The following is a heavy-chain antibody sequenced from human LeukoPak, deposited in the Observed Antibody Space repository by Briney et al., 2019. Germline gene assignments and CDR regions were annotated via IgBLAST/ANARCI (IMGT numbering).Heavy chain of an antibody. V-gene: IGHV1-2*02. Sequence: ASVKVSCKASGYTFTGYYMHWVRQAPGQGLEWMGWINPNSGGTNYAQKFQGRVTMTTDTSTSTAYMELRSLRSDDTAVYYCARVQGSSGWYIFDYWGQGTLVTVSS. CDR2: INPNSGGT. CDR1: GYTFTGYY. D-gene: IGHD6-19*01. J-gene: IGHJ4*02. CDR3: ARVQGSSGWYIFDY.